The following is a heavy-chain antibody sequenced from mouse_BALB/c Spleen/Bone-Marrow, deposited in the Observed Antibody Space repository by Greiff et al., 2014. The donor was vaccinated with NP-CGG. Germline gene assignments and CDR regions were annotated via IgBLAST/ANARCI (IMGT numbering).Heavy chain of an antibody. CDR3: ARDKNYGSYWYFDV. CDR2: IRNKANGYTT. V-gene: IGHV7-3*02. D-gene: IGHD2-1*01. CDR1: GFTFTDYY. J-gene: IGHJ1*01. Sequence: EVMLVESGGGLVQPGGSLRLSCATSGFTFTDYYMSWVCQPPGKALEWLGFIRNKANGYTTEYSASVKGRFTISRDNSQSILYLQMNTLRAEDSATYYCARDKNYGSYWYFDVWGAGTTVTVSS.